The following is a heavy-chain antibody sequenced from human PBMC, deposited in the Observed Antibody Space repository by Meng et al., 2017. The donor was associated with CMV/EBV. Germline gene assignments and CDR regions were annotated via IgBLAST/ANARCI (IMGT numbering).Heavy chain of an antibody. D-gene: IGHD3-9*01. Sequence: SETLSLTCAVYGGSFSGYYWSWIRQPPGKGLEWIGEINHSGSTNYNPSLKSRVTISVDTSKNQFSLKLSSVTAAATAVYYCAYYDILTGLRNWGQGTLVTVSS. J-gene: IGHJ4*02. CDR1: GGSFSGYY. CDR3: AYYDILTGLRN. V-gene: IGHV4-34*01. CDR2: INHSGST.